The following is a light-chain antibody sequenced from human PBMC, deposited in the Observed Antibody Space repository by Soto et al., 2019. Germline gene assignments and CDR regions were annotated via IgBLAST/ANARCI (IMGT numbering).Light chain of an antibody. CDR3: QHYEGP. CDR2: GAS. CDR1: QNIDINY. Sequence: LVLTQSPGTLSLSPGSRATLSCRASQNIDINYLTWYQQKPGQAPRLLIFGASNRATGIPDRFSGSGSGTDFTLTISKLEPEDFAVYYCQHYEGPFGQGTKLEIK. J-gene: IGKJ2*01. V-gene: IGKV3-20*01.